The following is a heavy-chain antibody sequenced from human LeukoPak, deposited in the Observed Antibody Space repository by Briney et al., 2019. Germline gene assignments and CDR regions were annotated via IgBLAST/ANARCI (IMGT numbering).Heavy chain of an antibody. Sequence: GRSLRLSCAASGFTFSSCAMHWVRQAPGKGLEWVAVISYDGSNKYYADSVKGRFTISRDNSKNTLYLQMNSLRAEDTAVYYCARVLEGYCSGGSCYVLFYWGQGTLVTVSS. CDR3: ARVLEGYCSGGSCYVLFY. V-gene: IGHV3-30*04. J-gene: IGHJ4*02. CDR1: GFTFSSCA. CDR2: ISYDGSNK. D-gene: IGHD2-15*01.